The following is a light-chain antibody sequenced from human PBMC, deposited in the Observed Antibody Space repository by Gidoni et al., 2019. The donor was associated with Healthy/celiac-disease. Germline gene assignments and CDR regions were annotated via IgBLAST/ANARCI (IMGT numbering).Light chain of an antibody. CDR2: DAS. Sequence: EIVLTQSPATLSLSPGERATLSCRARQSVSSSLAWYQQKPGQAPRLLIYDASNRATGIPARFSGSGSGTDFTLTISSLEPEDFAVYYCQQRSNWPRYTFGQGTKLEIK. CDR3: QQRSNWPRYT. J-gene: IGKJ2*01. CDR1: QSVSSS. V-gene: IGKV3-11*01.